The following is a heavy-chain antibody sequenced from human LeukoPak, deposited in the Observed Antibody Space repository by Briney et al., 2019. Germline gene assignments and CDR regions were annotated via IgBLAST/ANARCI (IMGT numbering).Heavy chain of an antibody. Sequence: SETLSLTCTVSDYSISSGYYWGWIRQPPGKGLEWIGNIYYGGSAYYNPSLKSRVTISVDTSKNQFSLKLSSVTAADTAVYYCARGSGSGSYVWFDPWGQGTLVTVSS. J-gene: IGHJ5*02. CDR3: ARGSGSGSYVWFDP. D-gene: IGHD3-10*01. V-gene: IGHV4-38-2*02. CDR2: IYYGGSA. CDR1: DYSISSGYY.